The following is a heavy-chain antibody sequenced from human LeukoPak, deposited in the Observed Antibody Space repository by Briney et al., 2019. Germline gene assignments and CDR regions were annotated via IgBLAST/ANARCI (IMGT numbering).Heavy chain of an antibody. D-gene: IGHD2-15*01. V-gene: IGHV4-34*01. CDR2: INHSGST. J-gene: IGHJ4*02. CDR3: ARSGRYPNFDY. CDR1: GGSFSGYY. Sequence: SETLSLTCAVYGGSFSGYYWSWIRQPPGKGLEWIGEINHSGSTNYNPSPKSRVTISVDTSKNQFSLKLSSVTAADTAVYYCARSGRYPNFDYWGQGTLVTVSS.